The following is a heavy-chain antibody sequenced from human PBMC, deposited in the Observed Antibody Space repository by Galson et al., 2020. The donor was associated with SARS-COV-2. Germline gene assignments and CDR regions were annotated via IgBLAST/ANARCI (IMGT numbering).Heavy chain of an antibody. D-gene: IGHD3-22*01. CDR2: ISSSRSTI. V-gene: IGHV3-11*01. CDR3: ARDGSHYYDSFFGLSY. Sequence: SLKLSCADSGFTSSDYYMSWIRKAPGKGLEWDSYISSSRSTIYYADSVKGRFTISRDNAKNSLYLQMNSLGAEDTAVYYCARDGSHYYDSFFGLSYWGQGTLVTVSS. J-gene: IGHJ4*02. CDR1: GFTSSDYY.